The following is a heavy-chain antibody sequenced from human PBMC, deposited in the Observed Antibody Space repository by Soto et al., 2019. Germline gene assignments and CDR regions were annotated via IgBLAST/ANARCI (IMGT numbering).Heavy chain of an antibody. V-gene: IGHV1-69*08. CDR2: INPILGIA. CDR1: GGTFSSYT. CDR3: ARDEENSSSWYCPDV. D-gene: IGHD6-13*01. J-gene: IGHJ6*04. Sequence: QVQLVQSGAEVKKPGSSVKVSCKASGGTFSSYTISWVRQAPGQGLEWMGRINPILGIANYAQKFQGRVTITADKSTSTAYMELSSLRSEDTAVYYCARDEENSSSWYCPDVWGKGTTVTVSS.